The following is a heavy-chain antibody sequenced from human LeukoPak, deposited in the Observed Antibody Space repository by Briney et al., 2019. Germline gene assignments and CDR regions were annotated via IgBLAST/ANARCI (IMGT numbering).Heavy chain of an antibody. CDR3: ARHREGHFDL. D-gene: IGHD5-24*01. CDR2: IYYSGST. CDR1: GGSISSSSYY. V-gene: IGHV4-39*01. Sequence: SDTLSLTCTVSGGSISSSSYYWGWGRQPPGRGVEWIGSIYYSGSTYYNPSLKTRVTISVDTSKNQFSLKLSSVTAADTAVYYCARHREGHFDLWGRGTLVTVSS. J-gene: IGHJ2*01.